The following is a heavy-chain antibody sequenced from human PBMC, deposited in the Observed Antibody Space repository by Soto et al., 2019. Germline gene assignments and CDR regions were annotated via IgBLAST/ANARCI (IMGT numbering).Heavy chain of an antibody. V-gene: IGHV3-30-3*01. CDR1: GFTFSNYA. J-gene: IGHJ6*02. Sequence: GSLRLSCAASGFTFSNYAMHWVRQAPGKGLEWVAVISYDGSDKYNANSVKGRFTISRDNSKNTLYLQMNSLRAEDTAVYYCARDTGPNGYNYYYFGMDVWGQGTTVTVSS. CDR2: ISYDGSDK. CDR3: ARDTGPNGYNYYYFGMDV. D-gene: IGHD5-18*01.